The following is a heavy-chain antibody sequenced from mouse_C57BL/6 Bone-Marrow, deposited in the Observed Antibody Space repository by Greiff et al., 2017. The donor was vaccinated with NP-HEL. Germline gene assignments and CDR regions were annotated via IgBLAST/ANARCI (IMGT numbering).Heavy chain of an antibody. V-gene: IGHV14-4*01. Sequence: EVQLVESGAELVRPGASVKLSCTASGFNIKDDYMHWVKQRPEQGLEWIGWIDPENGDTEYASKFQGKATITADTSSNTAYLQLSSLTSEDTAVYYCTTWRWLTDYWGQGTTLTVSS. D-gene: IGHD2-3*01. CDR3: TTWRWLTDY. CDR2: IDPENGDT. CDR1: GFNIKDDY. J-gene: IGHJ2*01.